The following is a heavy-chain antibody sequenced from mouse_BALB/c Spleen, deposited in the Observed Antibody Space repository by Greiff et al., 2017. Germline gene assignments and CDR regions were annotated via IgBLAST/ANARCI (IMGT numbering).Heavy chain of an antibody. CDR3: ALIPSNQKLGRYFDV. J-gene: IGHJ1*01. CDR2: IWWDDDK. CDR1: GFSLSTSGMG. D-gene: IGHD4-1*01. Sequence: QVTLKESGPGLLQPSQSLSLSCFFSGFSLSTSGMGVGWLRPPSGQGLEWLAHIWWDDDKRYNPALKSRLTISKDTSSNQVILKIASVDTADTATYYGALIPSNQKLGRYFDVWGAGTTVTVSS. V-gene: IGHV8-8*01.